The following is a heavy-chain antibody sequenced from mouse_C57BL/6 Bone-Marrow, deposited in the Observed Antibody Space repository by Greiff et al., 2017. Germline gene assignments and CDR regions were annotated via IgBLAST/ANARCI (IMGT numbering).Heavy chain of an antibody. V-gene: IGHV1-42*01. D-gene: IGHD2-3*01. CDR2: INPSTGGT. Sequence: VQLKESGPELVKPGASVKISCKASGYSFTGYYMNWVKQSPEKSLEWIGEINPSTGGTTYNQKFKAKATLTVDKSSSTAYMQLKSLTSEDSAVYYCARSGYYHWYFDVWGTGTTVTVSS. J-gene: IGHJ1*03. CDR1: GYSFTGYY. CDR3: ARSGYYHWYFDV.